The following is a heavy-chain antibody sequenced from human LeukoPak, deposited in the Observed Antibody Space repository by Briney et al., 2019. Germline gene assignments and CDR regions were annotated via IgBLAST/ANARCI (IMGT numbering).Heavy chain of an antibody. CDR2: IKSKTDGGTT. J-gene: IGHJ4*02. Sequence: PGGSLRLSRAASGFTFSNAWMSWVRQAPGKGLEWVGRIKSKTDGGTTDYAAPVKGRFTISRDDSKNTLYLQMNSLKTEDTAVYYCTTGRIQLWRDYWGQGTLVTVSS. CDR1: GFTFSNAW. V-gene: IGHV3-15*01. D-gene: IGHD5-18*01. CDR3: TTGRIQLWRDY.